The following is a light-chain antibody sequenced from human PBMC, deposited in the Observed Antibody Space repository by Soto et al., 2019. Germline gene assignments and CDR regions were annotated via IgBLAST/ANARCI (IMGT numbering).Light chain of an antibody. Sequence: DIQMTQSPSSLSASAGDRVTITCRASQLVNSWLAWYQQKPGRAPKLLIYDATSLESGVPSRFSGSRSGTEFTLTISSLQPDDSATYYCQQYNSYWTFGQGTKVDIK. CDR1: QLVNSW. V-gene: IGKV1-5*01. CDR2: DAT. J-gene: IGKJ1*01. CDR3: QQYNSYWT.